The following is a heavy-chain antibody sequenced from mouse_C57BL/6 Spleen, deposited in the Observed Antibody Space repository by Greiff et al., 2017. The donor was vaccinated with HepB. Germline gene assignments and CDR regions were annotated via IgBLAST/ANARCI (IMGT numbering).Heavy chain of an antibody. CDR2: ISDGGSYT. Sequence: EVQLVESGGGLVKPGGSLKLSCAASGFTFSSYAMSWVRQTPEKRLEWVATISDGGSYTYYPDNVKGRLTISRDNAKNNLYLQMSHLKSEDTAMYYCARERELRNWYFDVWGTGTTVTVSS. V-gene: IGHV5-4*01. J-gene: IGHJ1*03. CDR3: ARERELRNWYFDV. CDR1: GFTFSSYA.